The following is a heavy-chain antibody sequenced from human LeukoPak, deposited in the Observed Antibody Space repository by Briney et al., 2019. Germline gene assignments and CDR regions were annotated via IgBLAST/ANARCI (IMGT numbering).Heavy chain of an antibody. Sequence: GGSLRLSCAASGFTFDDYGMTWVRQASGKGLEWVSGINWTGGSTAYADSVKGRVTISRDNAKNSLYLQMNSLRAEDTALYYCARLRVVWDLDDAFDIWGQGTMVIVSS. CDR3: ARLRVVWDLDDAFDI. CDR1: GFTFDDYG. J-gene: IGHJ3*02. CDR2: INWTGGST. D-gene: IGHD1-26*01. V-gene: IGHV3-20*04.